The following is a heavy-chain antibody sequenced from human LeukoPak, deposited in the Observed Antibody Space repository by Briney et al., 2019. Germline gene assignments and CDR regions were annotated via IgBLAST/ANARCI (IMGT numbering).Heavy chain of an antibody. J-gene: IGHJ4*02. CDR2: ISYDGSNK. V-gene: IGHV3-30*03. D-gene: IGHD3-22*01. Sequence: GGSLRLSCAASGFAFSSYGMHWVRQAPGKGLEWVAVISYDGSNKYYADSVEGRFTISRDNSKNTLYLQMNSLRAEDTAVYYCARGFYDSSGYYLDYWGQGTLVTVSS. CDR1: GFAFSSYG. CDR3: ARGFYDSSGYYLDY.